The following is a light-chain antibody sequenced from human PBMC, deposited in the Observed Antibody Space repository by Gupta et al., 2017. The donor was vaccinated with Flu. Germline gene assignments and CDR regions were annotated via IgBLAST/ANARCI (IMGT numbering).Light chain of an antibody. Sequence: VTISCSGSSSNIGTNYVYWYQQFPGTAPKLLSYRNNQRPSGVPDRFSGSKSGTSASLAISGLRSEDEADYYGAAWDDSLSGSWVFGGGTKLTVL. V-gene: IGLV1-47*01. J-gene: IGLJ3*02. CDR3: AAWDDSLSGSWV. CDR2: RNN. CDR1: SSNIGTNY.